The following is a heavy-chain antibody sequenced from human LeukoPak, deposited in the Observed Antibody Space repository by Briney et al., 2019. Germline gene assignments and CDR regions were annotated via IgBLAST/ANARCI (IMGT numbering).Heavy chain of an antibody. V-gene: IGHV1-2*02. D-gene: IGHD6-13*01. Sequence: ASVKVSCKASGYTFTGYYMHWVRQAPGQGLEWMGWINPNSGGTNYAQKFQGRVTMTRDTSISTAYMELSRLRFDDTAVYYCARDPIAAAGTIFGYWGQGTLVTVSS. CDR2: INPNSGGT. J-gene: IGHJ4*02. CDR1: GYTFTGYY. CDR3: ARDPIAAAGTIFGY.